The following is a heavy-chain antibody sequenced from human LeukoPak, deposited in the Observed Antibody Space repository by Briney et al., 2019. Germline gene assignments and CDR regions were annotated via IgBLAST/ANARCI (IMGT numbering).Heavy chain of an antibody. D-gene: IGHD5-12*01. CDR3: ARDRSGYSEYYFDY. J-gene: IGHJ4*02. CDR2: IYPSGST. Sequence: PPETLSLTCTVSGGSISNYCWTWIRQPAGKGLEWIGRIYPSGSTYYNPSLKSRVTISVDKSKNQFSVSLTSVTAADTAVYYCARDRSGYSEYYFDYWGQGSLVTVSS. CDR1: GGSISNYC. V-gene: IGHV4-4*07.